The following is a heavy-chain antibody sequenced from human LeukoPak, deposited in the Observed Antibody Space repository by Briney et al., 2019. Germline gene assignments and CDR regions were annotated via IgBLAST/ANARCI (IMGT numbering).Heavy chain of an antibody. Sequence: GGSLRLSCAASGFTFSSYSMNWVRQAPGKGLEWVSFIYSAGSIYYSDSVKGRFTISIDNSKNTLYLQMNSLRAEDTAVYYCARRAGAYTHPYDYWGQGTLVTVSS. D-gene: IGHD3-16*01. CDR1: GFTFSSYS. CDR2: IYSAGSI. J-gene: IGHJ4*02. CDR3: ARRAGAYTHPYDY. V-gene: IGHV3-53*01.